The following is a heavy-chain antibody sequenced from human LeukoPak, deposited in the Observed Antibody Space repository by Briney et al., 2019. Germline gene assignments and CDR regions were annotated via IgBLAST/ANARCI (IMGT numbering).Heavy chain of an antibody. CDR3: ARDGNLNIVVVPAATDY. D-gene: IGHD2-2*01. J-gene: IGHJ4*02. Sequence: PGGSLRLSCAASGFTFSSYAMHWVRQAPGKGLEGGPVISYDGSNKYYADSVKGRFTISRDNSKNTLYLQMNSLRAEDTAVYYCARDGNLNIVVVPAATDYWGQGTLVTVSS. CDR1: GFTFSSYA. V-gene: IGHV3-30-3*01. CDR2: ISYDGSNK.